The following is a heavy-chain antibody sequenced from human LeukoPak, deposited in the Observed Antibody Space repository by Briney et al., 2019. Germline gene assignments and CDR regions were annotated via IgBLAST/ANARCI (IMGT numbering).Heavy chain of an antibody. V-gene: IGHV7-4-1*02. Sequence: GASVKVSCKASGYTFTSYAMNWVRQGPGQGLEWMGWINTNTGNPTYAQGFTGRFVFSLDTSVSTAYLQISSLKAEDTAVYYCAREGTDFWSGSIDYWGQGTLVTVSS. CDR3: AREGTDFWSGSIDY. D-gene: IGHD3-3*01. CDR2: INTNTGNP. J-gene: IGHJ4*02. CDR1: GYTFTSYA.